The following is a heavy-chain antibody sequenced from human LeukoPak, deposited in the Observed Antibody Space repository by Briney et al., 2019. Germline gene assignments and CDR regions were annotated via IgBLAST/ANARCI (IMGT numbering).Heavy chain of an antibody. CDR3: ARANSPRYSSSWYVDY. Sequence: SETLSLTCAVYGGSFSGYYWSWIRQPPGKGLEWIGEINHSGSTNYNPSLKSRVTISVDTSKNQFSLKLSSVTAADTAVYYCARANSPRYSSSWYVDYWGQGTLVTVSS. CDR2: INHSGST. J-gene: IGHJ4*02. CDR1: GGSFSGYY. D-gene: IGHD6-13*01. V-gene: IGHV4-34*01.